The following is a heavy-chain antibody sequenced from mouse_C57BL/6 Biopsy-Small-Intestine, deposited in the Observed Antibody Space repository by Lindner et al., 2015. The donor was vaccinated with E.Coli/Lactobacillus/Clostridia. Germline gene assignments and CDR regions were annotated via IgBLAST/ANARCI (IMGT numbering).Heavy chain of an antibody. CDR1: GYTFTDYN. D-gene: IGHD1-1*02. CDR2: IYPNNGGT. V-gene: IGHV1-34*02. CDR3: ARGGSHWYFDV. Sequence: VQLQESGPELVKPGASVKISCKASGYTFTDYNMDWVKQSHGKSLEWIGYIYPNNGGTGYNQKFKSKATLTVDKSSSTAYMELHSLTSEDSAVYYCARGGSHWYFDVWGGRDHGHRLL. J-gene: IGHJ1*01.